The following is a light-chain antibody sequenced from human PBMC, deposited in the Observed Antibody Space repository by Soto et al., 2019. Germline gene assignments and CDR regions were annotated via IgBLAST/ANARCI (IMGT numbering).Light chain of an antibody. CDR1: RNVLYSSNNKNY. V-gene: IGKV4-1*01. Sequence: DIVMTQSPDSLAVSLGERATINCKSSRNVLYSSNNKNYLAWYQLKPGQPPKLLIYWASTRESGVPDRFRGSGSGTDFTLTINSLQAEDVAVYYCQQYYSTPFTFGPGTKVEI. J-gene: IGKJ3*01. CDR3: QQYYSTPFT. CDR2: WAS.